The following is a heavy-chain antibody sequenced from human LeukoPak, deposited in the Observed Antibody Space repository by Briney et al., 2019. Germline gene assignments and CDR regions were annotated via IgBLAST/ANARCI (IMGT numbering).Heavy chain of an antibody. V-gene: IGHV4-39*07. D-gene: IGHD2-2*01. CDR3: AKSGPAAGRPDAFDI. CDR1: GDSISSSSFY. CDR2: FYYSGIT. Sequence: PSETLYLTWTLSGDSISSSSFYWGWIRQTPGQGLGCIGYFYYSGITYYSSTLKSRVTISVDTSRNQFSLRLTSVTAADTAVYFCAKSGPAAGRPDAFDIWGQGTMVTVSS. J-gene: IGHJ3*02.